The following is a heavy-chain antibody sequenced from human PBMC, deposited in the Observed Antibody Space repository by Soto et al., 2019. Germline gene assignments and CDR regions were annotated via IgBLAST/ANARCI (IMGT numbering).Heavy chain of an antibody. Sequence: SETLSLTCAFYGLSCIGYYWILIRQPPGKGLEWIGEINHSGSTNYNPSLKSRVTISVDTSKNQFSLKLSSVTAADTAVYYCASQLRGYSYGPRNYGMDVWGQGTTVTVSS. CDR1: GLSCIGYY. CDR3: ASQLRGYSYGPRNYGMDV. CDR2: INHSGST. D-gene: IGHD5-18*01. V-gene: IGHV4-34*01. J-gene: IGHJ6*02.